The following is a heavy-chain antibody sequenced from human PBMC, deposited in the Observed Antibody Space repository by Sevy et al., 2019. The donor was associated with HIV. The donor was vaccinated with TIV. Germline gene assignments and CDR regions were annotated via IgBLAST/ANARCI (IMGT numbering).Heavy chain of an antibody. CDR2: TYYRSKWYN. Sequence: SQTLSLTCAISGDSVSSNSAAWNWIRQSPSSGLEWLGRTYYRSKWYNDYAVSVKSRITINPATSKNQFSLQLNSVTPEDTAVYYCAREQQLVRWFDPWGQGTLVTVSS. CDR3: AREQQLVRWFDP. D-gene: IGHD6-13*01. J-gene: IGHJ5*02. V-gene: IGHV6-1*01. CDR1: GDSVSSNSAA.